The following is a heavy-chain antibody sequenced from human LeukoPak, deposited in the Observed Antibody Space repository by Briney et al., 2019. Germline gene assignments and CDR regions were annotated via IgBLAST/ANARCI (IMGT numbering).Heavy chain of an antibody. CDR3: TVIYGDDGFDY. D-gene: IGHD4-17*01. CDR1: VFTFSSYW. CDR2: INSDGSST. Sequence: PGGSLRLSCAAAVFTFSSYWMQWVRQAPGKGLVWVSRINSDGSSTSYADSVKGRFTISRDNAKNTLYLQMNSLRAEDTTVYYCTVIYGDDGFDYWGQGTLVTVSS. V-gene: IGHV3-74*01. J-gene: IGHJ4*02.